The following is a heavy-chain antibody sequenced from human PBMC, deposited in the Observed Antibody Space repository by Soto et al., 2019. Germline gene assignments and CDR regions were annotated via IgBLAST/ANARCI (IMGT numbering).Heavy chain of an antibody. Sequence: GGSLILSCAASGFTFSSYAMHWVRQAPGKGLEWVAVISYDGSNKYYADSVKGRFTISRDNSKNTLYLQMNSLRAEDTAVYYCARDDGVVITRKIDYWGQGTLVTVSS. V-gene: IGHV3-30-3*01. D-gene: IGHD3-3*01. J-gene: IGHJ4*02. CDR2: ISYDGSNK. CDR3: ARDDGVVITRKIDY. CDR1: GFTFSSYA.